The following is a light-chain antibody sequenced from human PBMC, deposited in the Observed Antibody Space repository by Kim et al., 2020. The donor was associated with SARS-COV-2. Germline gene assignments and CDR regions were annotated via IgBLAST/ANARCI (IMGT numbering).Light chain of an antibody. CDR3: QQYGSSYT. Sequence: SLSPGKRDTLLCGPRQSLYSSYLAWSQQKPGQAPRLLFYGESSRATGIPDRFSGSGYGTDFTLTISRLETEDFAVYYCQQYGSSYTFGQGTKLEI. J-gene: IGKJ2*01. CDR2: GES. V-gene: IGKV3-20*01. CDR1: QSLYSSY.